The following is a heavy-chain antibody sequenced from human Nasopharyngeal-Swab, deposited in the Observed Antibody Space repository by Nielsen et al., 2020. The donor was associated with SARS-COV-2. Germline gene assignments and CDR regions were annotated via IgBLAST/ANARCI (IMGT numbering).Heavy chain of an antibody. D-gene: IGHD2-15*01. CDR3: AKDSGAGFCDDGSCFPTNH. CDR1: GFTFTSYA. Sequence: GGSLRLSCAASGFTFTSYAMNWVRHAPGKGLEWVSGMSGRGEKTYYAESVKGRFTISRDISKNTLYLQMNGLRAEDTAVYYCAKDSGAGFCDDGSCFPTNHWGLGTLVTASS. V-gene: IGHV3-23*01. J-gene: IGHJ5*02. CDR2: MSGRGEKT.